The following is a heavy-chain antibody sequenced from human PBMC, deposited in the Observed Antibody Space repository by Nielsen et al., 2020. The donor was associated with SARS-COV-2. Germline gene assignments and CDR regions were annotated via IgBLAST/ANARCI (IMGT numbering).Heavy chain of an antibody. CDR1: GGSISSYY. D-gene: IGHD2-15*01. Sequence: SETLSLTCTVSGGSISSYYWGWIRQPPGKGLEWIGSIYYSGSSYYNPSLKSRVTISVDTSKNQFSLKLSSVTAADTAVYYCAREVAAAPPFSWGMDVWGQGTTVTVSS. CDR3: AREVAAAPPFSWGMDV. J-gene: IGHJ6*02. CDR2: IYYSGSS. V-gene: IGHV4-39*07.